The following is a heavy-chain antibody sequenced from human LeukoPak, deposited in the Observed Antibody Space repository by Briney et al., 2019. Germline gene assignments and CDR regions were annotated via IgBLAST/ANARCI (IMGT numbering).Heavy chain of an antibody. CDR3: ARDREVGPTYTFDP. CDR2: ISYEENNK. D-gene: IGHD1-26*01. Sequence: SLRLSCAASGFTFSSYAMHWVRQAPGKGLEWLTVISYEENNKYYADSLRGRFTISRDNSKDTLHLQMNSLRAEDTAVYYCARDREVGPTYTFDPWGQGTLVTASS. V-gene: IGHV3-30*04. CDR1: GFTFSSYA. J-gene: IGHJ5*02.